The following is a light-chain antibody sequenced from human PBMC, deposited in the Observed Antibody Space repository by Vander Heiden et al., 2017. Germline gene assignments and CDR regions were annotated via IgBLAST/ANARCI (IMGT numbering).Light chain of an antibody. V-gene: IGKV4-1*01. CDR2: WAS. CDR1: QSVLYSSNNKNY. CDR3: QQYYSTHF. Sequence: DIVMTQSPDSLAVSLGERATINCKSSQSVLYSSNNKNYLAWYQQKPGQPPKLLIYWASTREPGVPDRFSGSGSGTDFTLTISSLQAEDLAVYYWQQYYSTHFFGQWTKLEIK. J-gene: IGKJ2*01.